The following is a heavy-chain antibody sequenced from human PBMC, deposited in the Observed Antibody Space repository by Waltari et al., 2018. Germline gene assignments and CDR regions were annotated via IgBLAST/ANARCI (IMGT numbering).Heavy chain of an antibody. CDR3: AREGGDAGITIFGVVTENYYGMDV. Sequence: QVQLVESGGGLVKPGGSLRLSCAASGFTFSDYYMSWIRQAPGKGLEWVSYISSSGSTIYYADSVKGRFTISRDNAKNSLYLQMNSLRAEDTAVYYCAREGGDAGITIFGVVTENYYGMDVWGQGTTVTVSS. CDR2: ISSSGSTI. CDR1: GFTFSDYY. D-gene: IGHD3-3*01. J-gene: IGHJ6*02. V-gene: IGHV3-11*01.